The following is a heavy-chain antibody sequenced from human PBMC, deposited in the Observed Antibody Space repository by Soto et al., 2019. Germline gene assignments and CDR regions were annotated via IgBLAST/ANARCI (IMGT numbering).Heavy chain of an antibody. V-gene: IGHV4-30-4*01. Sequence: QVQLQESGPGLVKPSQTLSLTCTVSGGSISSGDYYWSWIRQPPGKGLEWIGYIYFSGTTDYNPSLKSRITISVDTYKNQFSLKLSSVTVADTAVYYCASTTRGYSGHWGQGTLVTVSS. CDR1: GGSISSGDYY. CDR3: ASTTRGYSGH. D-gene: IGHD5-12*01. J-gene: IGHJ4*02. CDR2: IYFSGTT.